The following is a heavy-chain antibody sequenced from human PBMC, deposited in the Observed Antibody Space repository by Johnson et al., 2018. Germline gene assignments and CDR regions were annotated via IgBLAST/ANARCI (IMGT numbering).Heavy chain of an antibody. CDR3: ARPSGSSGRFLEGSPSFQH. D-gene: IGHD3-22*01. CDR2: ITNHGDGP. CDR1: GFSFSSYV. Sequence: VQLVESGGGLVQPGGSLRLSCAASGFSFSSYVMHWVRQAPGKGPDYVSAITNHGDGPYYADSLKVRFAISRDNAKNTVYPLMNSLRAEDTAVYYCARPSGSSGRFLEGSPSFQHWGQGTLVTVSS. V-gene: IGHV3-64*07. J-gene: IGHJ1*01.